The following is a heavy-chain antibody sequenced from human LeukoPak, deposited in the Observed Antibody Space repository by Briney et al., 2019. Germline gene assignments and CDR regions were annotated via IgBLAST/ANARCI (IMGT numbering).Heavy chain of an antibody. CDR1: GFTLSRYW. V-gene: IGHV3-74*01. CDR3: ARDLGGIVGS. CDR2: LNEDGRTT. J-gene: IGHJ1*01. Sequence: GGSLRLSCAASGFTLSRYWMHWVRQVPGKGLEWVSRLNEDGRTTTYADSVQGRFTIYRDNSQNTLYLQMNSLRAEDTALYYCARDLGGIVGSWGQGALVTVSS. D-gene: IGHD1-26*01.